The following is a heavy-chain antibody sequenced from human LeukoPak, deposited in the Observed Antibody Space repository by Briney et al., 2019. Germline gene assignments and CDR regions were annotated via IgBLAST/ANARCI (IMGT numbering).Heavy chain of an antibody. D-gene: IGHD5-12*01. V-gene: IGHV4-31*03. CDR3: ARGGGGYSWYFDL. Sequence: PSETLSLTCTVSGGSVSSGGYYWSWIRQHPGKGLEWIGYIYYSGSTYYTPSLKNRVTISVATSRNQFSLRLSSVTAVDTAVYYCARGGGGYSWYFDLWGRGTLVTVSS. J-gene: IGHJ2*01. CDR1: GGSVSSGGYY. CDR2: IYYSGST.